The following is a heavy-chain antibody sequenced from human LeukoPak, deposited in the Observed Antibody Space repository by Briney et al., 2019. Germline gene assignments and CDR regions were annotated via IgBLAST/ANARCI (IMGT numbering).Heavy chain of an antibody. CDR3: AKQSVAGNVYYFDY. CDR2: ISGSGGST. CDR1: GFTFSSYA. Sequence: LPGGSLRLPCAASGFTFSSYAMSWVRQAPGKGLEWVSAISGSGGSTYYADSVKGRFTISRDNSKNTLYLQMNSLRAEDTAVYYCAKQSVAGNVYYFDYWGQGTLVTVSS. D-gene: IGHD6-19*01. J-gene: IGHJ4*02. V-gene: IGHV3-23*01.